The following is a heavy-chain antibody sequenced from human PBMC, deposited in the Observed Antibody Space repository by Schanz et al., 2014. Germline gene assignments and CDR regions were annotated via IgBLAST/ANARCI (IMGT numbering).Heavy chain of an antibody. CDR2: IFFRGST. CDR1: GGSISSGGYS. J-gene: IGHJ6*02. V-gene: IGHV4-30-4*07. CDR3: YGMDV. Sequence: QVQLQESGPGLVKPSQTLSLTCAVSGGSISSGGYSWSWIRQPPGKGLEWIGYIFFRGSTYYNPSLKSRVTISIGTSKNQFSLGLTSGTAADTAVYYCYGMDVWGQGTTVTVSS.